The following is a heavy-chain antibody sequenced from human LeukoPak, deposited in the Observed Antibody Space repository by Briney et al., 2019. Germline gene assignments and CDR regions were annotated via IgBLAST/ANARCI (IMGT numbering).Heavy chain of an antibody. CDR3: ARATYQHDFDY. Sequence: SETLSHTCTVSGGSISSYYWSWIRQPPGKGLEWIGYIYYSGSTNYNPSLKSRVTISVDTSKNQFSLKLSSVTAADTAVYYCARATYQHDFDYWGQGTLVTVSS. D-gene: IGHD2-2*01. CDR2: IYYSGST. CDR1: GGSISSYY. J-gene: IGHJ4*02. V-gene: IGHV4-59*01.